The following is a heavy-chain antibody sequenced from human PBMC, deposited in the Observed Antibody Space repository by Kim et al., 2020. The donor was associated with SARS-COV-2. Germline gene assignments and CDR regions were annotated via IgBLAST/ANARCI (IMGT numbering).Heavy chain of an antibody. CDR3: ASTTVVTPYRAGDAFDI. CDR2: IYYSGST. Sequence: SETLSLTCTVSGGSISSYYWSWIRQPPGKGLEWIGYIYYSGSTNYNPSLKSRVTISVDTSKNQFSLKLSSVTAADTAVYYCASTTVVTPYRAGDAFDIWGQGTMVTVSS. CDR1: GGSISSYY. D-gene: IGHD4-17*01. J-gene: IGHJ3*02. V-gene: IGHV4-59*13.